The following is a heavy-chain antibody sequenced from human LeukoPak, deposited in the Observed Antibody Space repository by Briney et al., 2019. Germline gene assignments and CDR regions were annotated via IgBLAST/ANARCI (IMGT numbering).Heavy chain of an antibody. Sequence: GGSLRLSCAASGFTFSSYAMHWARQAPGRGLEWVAVISYDGSSKYYADSVKGRFTISRDNSINALYLQMNSLRLEDTAVYYCARDRDGIIFDYWGQGTLVTVSS. V-gene: IGHV3-30-3*01. CDR3: ARDRDGIIFDY. D-gene: IGHD3-10*01. CDR1: GFTFSSYA. CDR2: ISYDGSSK. J-gene: IGHJ4*02.